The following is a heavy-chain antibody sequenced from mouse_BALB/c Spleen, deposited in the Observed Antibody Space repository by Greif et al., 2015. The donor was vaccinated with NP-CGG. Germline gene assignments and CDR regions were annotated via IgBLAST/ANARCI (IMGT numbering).Heavy chain of an antibody. J-gene: IGHJ3*01. CDR3: ARQRFAY. V-gene: IGHV5-9-3*01. Sequence: EVNVVESGGGLVKPGGSLKLSCAASGFTFSSYAMSWVRQTPEKRLEWVATISSGGSYTYYPDSVKGRFTISRDNAKNTLYLQMSSLRSEDTAMYYCARQRFAYWGQGTLVTVSA. CDR2: ISSGGSYT. CDR1: GFTFSSYA.